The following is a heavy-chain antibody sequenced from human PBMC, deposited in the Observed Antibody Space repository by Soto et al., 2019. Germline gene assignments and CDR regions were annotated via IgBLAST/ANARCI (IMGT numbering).Heavy chain of an antibody. CDR2: ISYDGSNK. CDR1: GFTFSSYA. V-gene: IGHV3-30-3*01. J-gene: IGHJ4*02. D-gene: IGHD4-17*01. CDR3: ARDGDYGGLFDY. Sequence: ESGGGVVQPGRSLRLSCAASGFTFSSYAMHWVRQAPGKGLEWVAVISYDGSNKYYTDSVKGRFTISRDNSKNTLYLQMNSLRAEDTAVYYCARDGDYGGLFDYWGQGTLVTVSS.